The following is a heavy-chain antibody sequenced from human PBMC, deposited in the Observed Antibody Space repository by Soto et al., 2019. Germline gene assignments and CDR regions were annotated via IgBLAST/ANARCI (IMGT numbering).Heavy chain of an antibody. Sequence: PSETLSLTCTVSGGSISSYYWSWIRQPPGKGLEWIGYIYYSGSTNYNPSLKSRVTISVDTSKNQFSLKLSSVTTADTAVCYCASGEDYYYYFMDVWGKGTTVTVAS. CDR2: IYYSGST. D-gene: IGHD3-10*01. CDR1: GGSISSYY. J-gene: IGHJ6*03. CDR3: ASGEDYYYYFMDV. V-gene: IGHV4-59*01.